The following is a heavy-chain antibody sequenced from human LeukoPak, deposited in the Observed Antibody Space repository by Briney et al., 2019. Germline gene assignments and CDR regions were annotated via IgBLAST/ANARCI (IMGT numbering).Heavy chain of an antibody. Sequence: PGGSLRLSCAASGFPFNTYDMHWVRQATGKGLEWVSGIGTVGDTYYSDSVKGRFTTSREDAKNSLYLQMNSLKAGDTAVYYCARRGKNYGDFPMDVWGHGTTVTVSS. V-gene: IGHV3-13*01. CDR3: ARRGKNYGDFPMDV. D-gene: IGHD4-17*01. CDR2: IGTVGDT. CDR1: GFPFNTYD. J-gene: IGHJ6*02.